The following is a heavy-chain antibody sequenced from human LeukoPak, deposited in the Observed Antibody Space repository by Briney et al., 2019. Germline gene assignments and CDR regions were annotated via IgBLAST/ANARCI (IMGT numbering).Heavy chain of an antibody. CDR1: GFTFSSYW. D-gene: IGHD4-17*01. J-gene: IGHJ4*02. V-gene: IGHV3-7*01. CDR2: IKQDGSEK. Sequence: SGGSLRLSCAASGFTFSSYWMSWVRQAPGKGLEWVANIKQDGSEKYYVDSVKGRFTISRDNAKNSLYLQMNSLRAEDTAVYYCARGHYDYGDYEPPDYWGQGTLVTVSS. CDR3: ARGHYDYGDYEPPDY.